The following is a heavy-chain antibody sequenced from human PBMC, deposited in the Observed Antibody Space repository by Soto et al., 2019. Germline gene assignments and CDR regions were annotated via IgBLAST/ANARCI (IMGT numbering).Heavy chain of an antibody. V-gene: IGHV3-30*18. CDR3: AKDWYDYGDYGVCDY. CDR2: ISSDGSYK. J-gene: IGHJ4*02. D-gene: IGHD4-17*01. CDR1: GFTFSSYG. Sequence: GGSLRLSCAASGFTFSSYGMHWVRQAPGKGLEWVTVISSDGSYKYHADSVKGRFTISRDNSKNTLSLQMNSLRAEDTAVYYCAKDWYDYGDYGVCDYWGQGTLVTVSS.